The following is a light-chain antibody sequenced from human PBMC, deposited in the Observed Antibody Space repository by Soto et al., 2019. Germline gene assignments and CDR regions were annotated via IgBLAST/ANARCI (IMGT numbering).Light chain of an antibody. CDR2: DLS. CDR1: SSDVGAYNY. CDR3: SSVTRSDYYV. Sequence: QYALTQPASVSGSPGQSITISCTGTSSDVGAYNYVAWYQQHPGKVPKLMIYDLSYRPPGVSNRFSASKSGNTASLTISGLQAEDEDDYYCSSVTRSDYYVFGTGTKLTVL. J-gene: IGLJ1*01. V-gene: IGLV2-14*03.